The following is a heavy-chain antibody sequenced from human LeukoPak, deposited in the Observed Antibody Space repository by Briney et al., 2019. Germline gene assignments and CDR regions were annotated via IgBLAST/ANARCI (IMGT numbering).Heavy chain of an antibody. D-gene: IGHD1-1*01. Sequence: GGSLRLSCAASGFTFDDYGMSWVRQAPGKGLEWVSGINWNGGSTGYADSVKGRFTISRDNAKNSLYLQMNSLRAEDTALYYCARDVELEGFYGAFDIWGQGTMVTVSS. CDR2: INWNGGST. J-gene: IGHJ3*02. V-gene: IGHV3-20*04. CDR3: ARDVELEGFYGAFDI. CDR1: GFTFDDYG.